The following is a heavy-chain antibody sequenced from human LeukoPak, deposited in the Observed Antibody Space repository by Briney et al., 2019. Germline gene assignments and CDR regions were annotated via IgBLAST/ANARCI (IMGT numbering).Heavy chain of an antibody. CDR3: ARGWKQLVY. CDR1: GGSISSYY. J-gene: IGHJ4*02. V-gene: IGHV4-4*07. CDR2: VFTSGTT. D-gene: IGHD1-1*01. Sequence: PSETLSLTCTVSGGSISSYYWSWIRQPAGKGLEWIGRVFTSGTTNYNPSLKSRVSISADKSKNQLSLRLSSVTAADTAIYYCARGWKQLVYWGQGAPVTVSS.